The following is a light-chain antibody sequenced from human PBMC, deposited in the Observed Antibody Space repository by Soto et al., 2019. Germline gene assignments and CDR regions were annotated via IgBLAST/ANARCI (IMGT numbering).Light chain of an antibody. V-gene: IGLV1-44*01. Sequence: QSVLTQPPSASGTPGQRVTISCSGSSSNIESNTVTWYQQLPGTAPKLVIYSNYDRPSGVPDRFSGSTSGTSASLVIRGLQSEDEADYYCEAWDDILNGYVFGGGTKLTVL. CDR3: EAWDDILNGYV. CDR2: SNY. J-gene: IGLJ1*01. CDR1: SSNIESNT.